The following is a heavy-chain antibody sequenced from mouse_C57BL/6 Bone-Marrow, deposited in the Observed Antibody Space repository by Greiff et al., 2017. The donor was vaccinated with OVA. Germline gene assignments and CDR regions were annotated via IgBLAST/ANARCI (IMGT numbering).Heavy chain of an antibody. D-gene: IGHD5-1*01. J-gene: IGHJ4*01. Sequence: DVQLQESGGGLVKPGGSLKLSCAASGFTFSSYTMSWVRQTPEKRLEWVATISGGGGNTYYPDSVKGRFTISRDNAKNTLYLQMMSLRAEDTALYYSARLEYLRGYAMDYWGQGTSVTVSS. CDR2: ISGGGGNT. CDR1: GFTFSSYT. V-gene: IGHV5-9*04. CDR3: ARLEYLRGYAMDY.